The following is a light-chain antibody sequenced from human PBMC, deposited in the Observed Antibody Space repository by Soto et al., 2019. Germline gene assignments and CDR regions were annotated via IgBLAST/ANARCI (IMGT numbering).Light chain of an antibody. J-gene: IGKJ1*01. CDR1: QSISIW. V-gene: IGKV1-5*01. CDR3: QQYNSYSAT. CDR2: DAS. Sequence: DIQMTQSPSTLSASVGDRVTITCRASQSISIWLAWYQQKPGKAPKLLIYDASSLKSGVPSRISGSGSGTEFTLTISSLQPYDFATYFCQQYNSYSATFGQGTKVEIK.